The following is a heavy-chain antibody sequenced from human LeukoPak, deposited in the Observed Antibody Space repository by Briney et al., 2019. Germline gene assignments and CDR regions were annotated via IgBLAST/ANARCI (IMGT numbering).Heavy chain of an antibody. V-gene: IGHV4-4*07. CDR3: ARDRRVVLDSSGYYYSPNHDAFDI. J-gene: IGHJ3*02. D-gene: IGHD3-22*01. CDR2: IYSTGGT. CDR1: GGSISNYY. Sequence: PSETLSLTCSVSGGSISNYYWSWIRQPAGKGLEWIGHIYSTGGTNYNPSLKSRLTMSVGTSNNQISLRLSSVTAADTAVYYCARDRRVVLDSSGYYYSPNHDAFDIWGQGTMVTASS.